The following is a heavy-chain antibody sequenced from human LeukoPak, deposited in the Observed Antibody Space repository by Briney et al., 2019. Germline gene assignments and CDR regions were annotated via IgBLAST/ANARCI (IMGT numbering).Heavy chain of an antibody. CDR2: IYYSGST. J-gene: IGHJ4*02. CDR1: GGSISSGGYY. CDR3: ARHSRYPIAVALDY. V-gene: IGHV4-31*03. Sequence: SETLSLTCTVSGGSISSGGYYWSWIRQHPGKGLEWIGYIYYSGSTYYNPSLKSRVTISVDTSKNHFSLKLTSVTAADTAVYYCARHSRYPIAVALDYWGQGTLVTVSS. D-gene: IGHD6-19*01.